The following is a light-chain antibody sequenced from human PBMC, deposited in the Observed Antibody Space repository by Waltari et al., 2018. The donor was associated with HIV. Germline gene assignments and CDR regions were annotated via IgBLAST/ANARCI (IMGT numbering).Light chain of an antibody. J-gene: IGLJ2*01. CDR2: EVN. CDR1: RSSIADYNY. Sequence: QSALTQPASVSGSPGQSITISCSGARSSIADYNYASWYQQHRGKAPKLMIFEVNKRPSGVSNRFSASKSGYTASLTISGLQAEDEADYYCSSYTSGSTIFGGGTKLTVL. CDR3: SSYTSGSTI. V-gene: IGLV2-14*01.